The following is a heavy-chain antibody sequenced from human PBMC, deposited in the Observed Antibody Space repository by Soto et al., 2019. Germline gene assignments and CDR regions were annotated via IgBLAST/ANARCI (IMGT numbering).Heavy chain of an antibody. V-gene: IGHV3-23*01. D-gene: IGHD1-26*01. J-gene: IGHJ4*02. CDR1: GFTFSAFA. Sequence: EVQLLESGGGLVQSGESLRLSCAASGFTFSAFAMSWVRQAPGKGLEWVSSLSNSGDSTYYADYVKGRFSISRDNSKNTLLLQMNTLRPDDTALYYCAKDKYSGSPSVIDYWGQGILVTVSS. CDR3: AKDKYSGSPSVIDY. CDR2: LSNSGDST.